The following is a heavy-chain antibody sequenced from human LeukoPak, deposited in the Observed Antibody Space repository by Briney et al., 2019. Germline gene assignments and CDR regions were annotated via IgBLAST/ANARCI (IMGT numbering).Heavy chain of an antibody. D-gene: IGHD4-23*01. V-gene: IGHV1-46*01. J-gene: IGHJ5*02. Sequence: ASVKVSCKASGGTFSSYAISWVRQAPGQGLEWMGIINPSGGSTSYAQKFQGRVTMTRDMSTSTDYMELSSLRSEDTAVYYCARDNSVEDTAWWFDPWGQGTLVTVSS. CDR1: GGTFSSYA. CDR3: ARDNSVEDTAWWFDP. CDR2: INPSGGST.